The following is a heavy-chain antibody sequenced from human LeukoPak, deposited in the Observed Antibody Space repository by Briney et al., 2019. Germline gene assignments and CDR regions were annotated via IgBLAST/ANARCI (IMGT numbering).Heavy chain of an antibody. CDR3: AKVRWYSGSYQGPFDY. Sequence: HTGGSLRLSCAASGFTFSSYGMSWVRQAPGKGLEWVSAISGSGGSTYYADSVKGRFTISRDNSKNTLYLQMNSLRAEDTAVYYCAKVRWYSGSYQGPFDYWGQGTLVTVSS. CDR1: GFTFSSYG. V-gene: IGHV3-23*01. D-gene: IGHD1-26*01. J-gene: IGHJ4*02. CDR2: ISGSGGST.